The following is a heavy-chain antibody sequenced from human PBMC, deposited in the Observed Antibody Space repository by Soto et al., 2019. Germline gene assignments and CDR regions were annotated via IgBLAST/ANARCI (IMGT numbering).Heavy chain of an antibody. CDR1: GGSISTHY. J-gene: IGHJ6*02. CDR2: VYYTGNS. D-gene: IGHD3-10*02. V-gene: IGHV4-59*11. Sequence: NPSETLSLTCTVSGGSISTHYWSWVRQVPGRGLEWLGYVYYTGNSKHNPSLKGRVTVSIAPSKSQFSLELTSVTAADSAVYYCAGGYYYVGSGPYLYIYGMDVWDQGTTVTVSS. CDR3: AGGYYYVGSGPYLYIYGMDV.